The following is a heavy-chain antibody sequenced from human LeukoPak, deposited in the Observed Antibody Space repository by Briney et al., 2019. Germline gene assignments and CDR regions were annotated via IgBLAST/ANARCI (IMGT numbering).Heavy chain of an antibody. CDR1: GFTFSTYT. V-gene: IGHV3-21*01. D-gene: IGHD3-10*01. CDR3: ARSASGSYHRAGRTWYHYYYMDV. CDR2: ISSSTSDI. J-gene: IGHJ6*03. Sequence: PGGSLRLSCAASGFTFSTYTMNWVRHAPGKVRECVSLISSSTSDINYAHSVKGRLTISRDNAKNSLYLQMNSLRAEDTAVYYCARSASGSYHRAGRTWYHYYYMDVWGKGTTVTVSS.